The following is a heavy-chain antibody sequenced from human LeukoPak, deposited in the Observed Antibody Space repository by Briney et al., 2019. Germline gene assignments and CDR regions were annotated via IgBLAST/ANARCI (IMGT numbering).Heavy chain of an antibody. J-gene: IGHJ4*02. D-gene: IGHD6-19*01. V-gene: IGHV1-2*02. CDR1: GYTFTGYY. CDR2: INPNSGGT. CDR3: ASMYSSGWYDDY. Sequence: ASVKVSRKASGYTFTGYYMHWVRQAPGQGLEWMGWINPNSGGTNYAQKFQGRVTMTRDTSISTAYMELSRLRSDDTAVYYCASMYSSGWYDDYWGQGTLVTVSS.